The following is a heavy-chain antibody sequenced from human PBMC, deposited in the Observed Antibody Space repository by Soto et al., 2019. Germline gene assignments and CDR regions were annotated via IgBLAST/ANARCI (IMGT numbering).Heavy chain of an antibody. V-gene: IGHV1-46*01. CDR1: GYTFTSYY. Sequence: ASVKVSCKASGYTFTSYYMHWVRQAPGQGLEWMGIINPSGGSTSYAQKFQGRVTMTSDTSTSTVYLERSSLRSADTAVYYCARPYLSAVLEYYYYGMDLWGQGTPVSVSS. D-gene: IGHD2-2*01. J-gene: IGHJ6*02. CDR3: ARPYLSAVLEYYYYGMDL. CDR2: INPSGGST.